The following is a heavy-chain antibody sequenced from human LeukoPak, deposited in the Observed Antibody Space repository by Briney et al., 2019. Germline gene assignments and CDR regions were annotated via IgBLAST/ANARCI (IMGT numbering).Heavy chain of an antibody. CDR2: INHSGST. D-gene: IGHD6-13*01. Sequence: SETLSLTCAVYGGSFSGYYWSWIRQPPGKGLEWIGEINHSGSTNYNPSLKSRVTISVDTSKNQFSLKLSSVAAADTAVYYCARASSSQYYYYYYGMDVWGQGTTVTVSS. CDR1: GGSFSGYY. J-gene: IGHJ6*02. CDR3: ARASSSQYYYYYYGMDV. V-gene: IGHV4-34*01.